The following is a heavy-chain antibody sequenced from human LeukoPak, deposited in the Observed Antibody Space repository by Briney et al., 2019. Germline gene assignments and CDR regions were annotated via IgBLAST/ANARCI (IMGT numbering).Heavy chain of an antibody. CDR2: ISAYNGNT. Sequence: ASVKVYCKASGYTFTSYGISWVRQAPGQGHEWLGWISAYNGNTNYAQKLQGRVTMTIDTSTRTDYKELMSITYYDKAGYYSAAGPGGYDSSGYPHYWGQGTMVTVSS. J-gene: IGHJ4*02. CDR1: GYTFTSYG. CDR3: AAGPGGYDSSGYPHY. V-gene: IGHV1-18*01. D-gene: IGHD3-22*01.